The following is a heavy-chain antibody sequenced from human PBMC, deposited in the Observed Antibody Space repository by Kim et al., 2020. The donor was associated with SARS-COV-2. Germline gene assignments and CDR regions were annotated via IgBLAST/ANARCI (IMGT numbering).Heavy chain of an antibody. CDR3: ARRRAAAGMYFDY. Sequence: ASVKVSCKASGYTFTSYAMHWVRQAPGQRLEWMGWINAGNGNTKYSQKFQGRVTITRDTSASTAYMELSSLRSEDTAVYYCARRRAAAGMYFDYWGQGTLVTVSS. V-gene: IGHV1-3*01. CDR1: GYTFTSYA. CDR2: INAGNGNT. J-gene: IGHJ4*02. D-gene: IGHD6-13*01.